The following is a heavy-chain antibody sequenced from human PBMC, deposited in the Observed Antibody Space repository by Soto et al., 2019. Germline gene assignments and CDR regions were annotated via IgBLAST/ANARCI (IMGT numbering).Heavy chain of an antibody. D-gene: IGHD3-22*01. V-gene: IGHV3-21*01. CDR2: IGSRTSDI. CDR1: GYTFTSYW. CDR3: VRDYYDTSGYPNTFDM. Sequence: GESLKISCQGSGYTFTSYWIGWVRQAPGKGLERVSFIGSRTSDIYYADSVKGRFTISRDNAKNSLYLDLTRLRAEDTAVYFCVRDYYDTSGYPNTFDMWGQGTMVTVSS. J-gene: IGHJ3*02.